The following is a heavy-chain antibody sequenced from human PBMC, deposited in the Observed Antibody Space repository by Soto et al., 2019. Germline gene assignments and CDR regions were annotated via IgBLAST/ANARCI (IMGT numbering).Heavy chain of an antibody. J-gene: IGHJ4*02. CDR1: GFTFSSYA. D-gene: IGHD3-3*01. CDR3: AKGQDTTIFGVFGPFDY. V-gene: IGHV3-23*01. CDR2: ISGSGGST. Sequence: GGSLRLSCAASGFTFSSYAMSWVRQAPGKGLEWVSAISGSGGSTYYADSVKGRFTISRDNSKNTLYLQMNSLRAEDTAVYYCAKGQDTTIFGVFGPFDYWGQGTLVTVSS.